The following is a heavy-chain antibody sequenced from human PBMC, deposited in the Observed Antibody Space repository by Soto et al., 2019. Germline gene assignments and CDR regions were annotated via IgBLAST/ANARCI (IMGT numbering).Heavy chain of an antibody. V-gene: IGHV4-59*11. Sequence: QVQLQESGPGLVKPSETLSLTCTVSGGSISNHYWSWIRQPPGKGLEWIGYIYYNGNTTYNPSLKSRVTMSVDTSKNQFSLKLSSVTAADTAVYYCARSNWYSEYWGQGTLVTVSS. CDR2: IYYNGNT. J-gene: IGHJ4*02. D-gene: IGHD7-27*01. CDR1: GGSISNHY. CDR3: ARSNWYSEY.